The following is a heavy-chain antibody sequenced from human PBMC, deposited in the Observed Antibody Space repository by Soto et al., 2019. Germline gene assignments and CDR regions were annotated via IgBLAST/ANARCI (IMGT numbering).Heavy chain of an antibody. J-gene: IGHJ4*02. CDR1: GYSISSCYY. CDR2: IYHSGST. CDR3: ARDLAAAGTEFDY. D-gene: IGHD6-13*01. Sequence: SETLSLTCAVSGYSISSCYYWGWIRQPPGKGLEWIGSIYHSGSTYYNPSLKSRVTISVDTSKNQFSLKLSSVTAADTAVYYCARDLAAAGTEFDYWGQGTLVTVSS. V-gene: IGHV4-38-2*02.